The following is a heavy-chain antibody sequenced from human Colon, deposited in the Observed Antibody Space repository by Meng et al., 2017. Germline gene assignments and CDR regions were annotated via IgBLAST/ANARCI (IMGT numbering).Heavy chain of an antibody. CDR3: ARYYYDSSGVTYFDP. CDR2: FYFSGNT. J-gene: IGHJ5*02. CDR1: GDSISSGNHY. Sequence: QAPLQESGPGLVKPSQTLSLTCTVSGDSISSGNHYWSWSRQHPGKGLEWIGYFYFSGNTYYNPSLKSRVTISVDTSKNQFSLNLRSVTAADTAVYYCARYYYDSSGVTYFDPWGQGTLVTVSS. V-gene: IGHV4-31*03. D-gene: IGHD3-22*01.